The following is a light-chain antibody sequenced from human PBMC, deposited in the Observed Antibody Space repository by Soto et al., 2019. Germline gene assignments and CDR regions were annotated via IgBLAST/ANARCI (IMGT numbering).Light chain of an antibody. CDR1: QDIGSD. J-gene: IGKJ1*01. Sequence: DIQMTQSPSSLSASVGDRVIITCRASQDIGSDLAWYQQKPGKAPNLLIYKASYLASGVPSRFSGGGSGTEFTLTISSLQPDDFATYYCQQYSSYWTFGQGTKVDIK. CDR3: QQYSSYWT. CDR2: KAS. V-gene: IGKV1-5*03.